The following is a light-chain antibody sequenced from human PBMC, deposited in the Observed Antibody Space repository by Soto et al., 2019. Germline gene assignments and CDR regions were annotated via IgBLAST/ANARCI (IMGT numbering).Light chain of an antibody. CDR2: GVS. J-gene: IGKJ4*01. V-gene: IGKV3-15*01. CDR1: QSVSSN. Sequence: EIVMTQSPGTLSVSPGERATLSCRASQSVSSNLAWYQQKPGQAPRILIYGVSTRATGIPARFSGSGSGTEFTLTISSLQSEDSAVYYCQQHNNWPLTFGGGTKVELK. CDR3: QQHNNWPLT.